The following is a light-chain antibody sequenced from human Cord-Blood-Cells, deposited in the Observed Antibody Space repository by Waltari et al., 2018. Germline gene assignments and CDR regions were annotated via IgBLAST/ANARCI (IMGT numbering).Light chain of an antibody. CDR1: SSDVGSYNL. V-gene: IGLV2-23*02. CDR3: CSYAGSSTFDVV. J-gene: IGLJ2*01. CDR2: EVS. Sequence: QSALTHPASVSGSPGQSITISCTGTSSDVGSYNLVSWYQQHPGKAPKLMIYEVSKRPSGVSNRFSGSKSGNTASLTISGLQAEDEADYYCCSYAGSSTFDVVFGGGTKLTVL.